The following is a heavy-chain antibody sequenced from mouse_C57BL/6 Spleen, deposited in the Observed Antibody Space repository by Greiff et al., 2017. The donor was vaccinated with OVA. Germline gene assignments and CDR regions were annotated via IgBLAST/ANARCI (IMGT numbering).Heavy chain of an antibody. V-gene: IGHV1-61*01. D-gene: IGHD1-1*01. CDR3: ARGGLTTVVRYFDV. J-gene: IGHJ1*03. CDR2: IYPSDSET. CDR1: GYTFTSYW. Sequence: VQLQQPGAELVRPGSSVKLSCKASGYTFTSYWMDWVKQRPGQGLEWIGNIYPSDSETHYNQKFKDKATLTVDKSSSTAYMQLSSLTSEDSAVYYCARGGLTTVVRYFDVWGTGTTVTVSS.